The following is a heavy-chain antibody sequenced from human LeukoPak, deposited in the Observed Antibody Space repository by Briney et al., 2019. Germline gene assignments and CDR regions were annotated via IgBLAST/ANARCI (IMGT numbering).Heavy chain of an antibody. J-gene: IGHJ4*02. CDR2: INPNSGGT. Sequence: ASVKVSCKASGYTFTGYYMHWVRQAHGQGLEWMGWINPNSGGTNYAQKFQGRVTMTRDTSISTAYMELSRLRSDDTAVYYCARDSRKYFDWLFIGFDYWGQGTLVTVSS. V-gene: IGHV1-2*02. CDR3: ARDSRKYFDWLFIGFDY. D-gene: IGHD3-9*01. CDR1: GYTFTGYY.